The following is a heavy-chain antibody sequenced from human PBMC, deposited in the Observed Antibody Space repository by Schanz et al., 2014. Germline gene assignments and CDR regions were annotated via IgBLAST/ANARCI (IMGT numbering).Heavy chain of an antibody. D-gene: IGHD1-26*01. J-gene: IGHJ6*02. V-gene: IGHV3-21*02. CDR3: ARDMTSMGESGFYYYGMDV. CDR2: ISGSSSTK. CDR1: GFSFRKSA. Sequence: EVQLVESGGGLVKPGGSLRLSCAASGFSFRKSAMNWVRQAPGKGLEWVSYISGSSSTKYYADSVKGRFTISRDNGKKSLYLQMNSLRAEDTAVYYCARDMTSMGESGFYYYGMDVWGQGTTATVSS.